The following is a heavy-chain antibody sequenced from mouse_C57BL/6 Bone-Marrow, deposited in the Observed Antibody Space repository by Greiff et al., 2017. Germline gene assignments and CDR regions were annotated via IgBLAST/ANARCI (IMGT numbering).Heavy chain of an antibody. CDR1: GYTFTSYG. CDR3: GREKVGATDWYLDV. D-gene: IGHD1-1*01. Sequence: VQLQQSGAELARPGASVKLSCKASGYTFTSYGISWVKQRPGQGLEWIGEIYPRSGNTYYNEKFKGKATLTADKSSSTAYMELRSLTSEDSAVXYCGREKVGATDWYLDVWGKGTTVTVSS. V-gene: IGHV1-81*01. J-gene: IGHJ1*03. CDR2: IYPRSGNT.